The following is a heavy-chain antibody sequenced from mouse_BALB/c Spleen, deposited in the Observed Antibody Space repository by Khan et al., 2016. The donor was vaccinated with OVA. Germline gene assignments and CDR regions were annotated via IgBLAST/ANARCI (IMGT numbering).Heavy chain of an antibody. Sequence: VQLQQSGPGLVKPSQSLSLTCTVTGYSITSDYAWNWIRQFPGNKLEWMGYISYSGSTSYNPSLKSRISITRDTSKNQFFLQLNSVTTEDTATYYCARGGLLWYFDVWGAGTTVTVSS. D-gene: IGHD2-3*01. V-gene: IGHV3-2*02. CDR2: ISYSGST. CDR3: ARGGLLWYFDV. CDR1: GYSITSDYA. J-gene: IGHJ1*01.